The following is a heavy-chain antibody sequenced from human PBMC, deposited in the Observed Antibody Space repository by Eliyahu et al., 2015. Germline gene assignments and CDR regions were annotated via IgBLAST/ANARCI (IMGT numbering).Heavy chain of an antibody. D-gene: IGHD6-19*01. J-gene: IGHJ4*02. Sequence: QVQLQESGPGLVKPSETLSLXCXVSGXXINNSYWSWIRQPAGKGLEWIGRIYTSGGTNYNPSLTSRVTLSIDTSKNQFSLKLRSVTAADTAVYYCARDRVTVAGTLWSTFDYWGQGILVTVSS. CDR1: GXXINNSY. CDR3: ARDRVTVAGTLWSTFDY. CDR2: IYTSGGT. V-gene: IGHV4-4*07.